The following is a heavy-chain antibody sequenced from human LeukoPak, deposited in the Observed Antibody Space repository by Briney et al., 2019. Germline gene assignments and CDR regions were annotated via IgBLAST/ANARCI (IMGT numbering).Heavy chain of an antibody. V-gene: IGHV3-74*01. CDR3: ARDRGRRRDGYNYPFDY. CDR1: GFSFSGAW. CDR2: IKNDGST. Sequence: TGGSLRLSCAASGFSFSGAWMHWVRQAPGKGLVWVSIIKNDGSTIYADSVKGRFTISRDNAKNTLYLQMNSLRAEDTAVYYCARDRGRRRDGYNYPFDYWGQGTLVTVSS. D-gene: IGHD5-24*01. J-gene: IGHJ4*02.